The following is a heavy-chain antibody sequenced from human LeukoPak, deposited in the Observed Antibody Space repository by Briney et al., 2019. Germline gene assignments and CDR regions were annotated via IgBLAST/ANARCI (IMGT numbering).Heavy chain of an antibody. V-gene: IGHV3-23*01. CDR3: AKDPHGSGSYAEWYGAFDI. CDR1: GFTFSSYA. Sequence: GGSLRLSCAASGFTFSSYAMSWVRQAPGKGLEWVSAISGSGGSTYYADSVKGRFTISRDNSKNTLYLQMNSLRAEDTAVYYCAKDPHGSGSYAEWYGAFDIWGQGTMVTVSS. J-gene: IGHJ3*02. D-gene: IGHD3-10*01. CDR2: ISGSGGST.